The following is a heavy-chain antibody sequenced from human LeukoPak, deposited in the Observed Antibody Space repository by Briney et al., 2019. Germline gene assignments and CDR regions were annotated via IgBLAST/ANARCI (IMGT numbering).Heavy chain of an antibody. CDR2: IGSSGSYI. D-gene: IGHD5-18*01. V-gene: IGHV3-21*01. CDR1: GFTFSSYH. CDR3: ARARSSYGYGDAFDI. J-gene: IGHJ3*02. Sequence: GGSLRLSCEVSGFTFSSYHMNWVRQAPGKGLEWVSSIGSSGSYIYYADSLTGRFTISRDNSKNTLYLQMNSLRAEDTAVYYCARARSSYGYGDAFDIWGQGTMVTVSS.